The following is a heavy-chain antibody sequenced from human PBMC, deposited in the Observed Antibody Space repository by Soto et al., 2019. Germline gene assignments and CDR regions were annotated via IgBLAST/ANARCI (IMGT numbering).Heavy chain of an antibody. J-gene: IGHJ4*02. CDR2: IYYSGDS. V-gene: IGHV4-31*03. D-gene: IGHD4-17*01. CDR1: HVSISSGRYY. CDR3: ARAPREFGGDYLFDS. Sequence: PSETLSLTCTFSHVSISSGRYYCAWIRHHPGKGLEWIGYIYYSGDSNYNPSLKSRVTISVDSSKDQFSLKLRSVTAADTAVYYCARAPREFGGDYLFDSWGQGTLVTVSS.